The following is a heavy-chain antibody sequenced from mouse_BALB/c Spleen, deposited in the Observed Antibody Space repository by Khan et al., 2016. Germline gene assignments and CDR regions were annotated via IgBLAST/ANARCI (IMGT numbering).Heavy chain of an antibody. V-gene: IGHV1-9*01. Sequence: QVQLQQSGAELMKPGASVKISCKATGYTFSSYWIEWVKQRPGLGLERTGEILPGNGSTDYSEKFKVKATFTTDTSSNKAYMLLSSLTSEDAAVYYWATGSYWGQGTLVTVSA. CDR3: ATGSY. CDR1: GYTFSSYW. CDR2: ILPGNGST. J-gene: IGHJ3*01.